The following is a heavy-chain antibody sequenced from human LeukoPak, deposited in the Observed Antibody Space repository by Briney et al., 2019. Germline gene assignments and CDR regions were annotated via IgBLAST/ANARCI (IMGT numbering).Heavy chain of an antibody. J-gene: IGHJ4*02. CDR3: AREYYYDSSGYGAIYY. D-gene: IGHD3-22*01. Sequence: PGGSLRLSCAVSGSTLSTYWMTWVRQAPGKGREWVANIKQDGSEKYYVDSVKGRFIISRDNAKNSLYLQMSSLRAEDTAVYYCAREYYYDSSGYGAIYYWGQGTLVTVSS. CDR1: GSTLSTYW. V-gene: IGHV3-7*01. CDR2: IKQDGSEK.